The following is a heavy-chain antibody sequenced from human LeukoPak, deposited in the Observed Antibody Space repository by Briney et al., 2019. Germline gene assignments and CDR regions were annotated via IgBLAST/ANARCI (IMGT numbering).Heavy chain of an antibody. CDR1: GFTFSSYG. D-gene: IGHD2-2*02. CDR3: AKADIVVVPAAISSYYDYYYMDV. V-gene: IGHV3-30*02. J-gene: IGHJ6*03. Sequence: PGRFLRLSCAASGFTFSSYGMHWVRQAPGKGLEWVAFIRYDGSNKYYADSVKGRFTISRDNSKNTLYLQMNSLRAEDTAVYYCAKADIVVVPAAISSYYDYYYMDVWGKGTTVTVSS. CDR2: IRYDGSNK.